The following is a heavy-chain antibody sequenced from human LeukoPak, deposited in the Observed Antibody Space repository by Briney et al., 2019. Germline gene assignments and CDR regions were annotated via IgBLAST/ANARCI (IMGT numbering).Heavy chain of an antibody. Sequence: PGRSLRLSCAASGFTFSSYAMHWARQAPGKGLEWVAVISYDGSNKYYADSVKGRFTISRDNSKNTLYLQMNSLRAEDTAVYYCARDSSGYSAEYFQHRGQGTLVTVSS. CDR1: GFTFSSYA. D-gene: IGHD3-22*01. CDR2: ISYDGSNK. CDR3: ARDSSGYSAEYFQH. J-gene: IGHJ1*01. V-gene: IGHV3-30-3*01.